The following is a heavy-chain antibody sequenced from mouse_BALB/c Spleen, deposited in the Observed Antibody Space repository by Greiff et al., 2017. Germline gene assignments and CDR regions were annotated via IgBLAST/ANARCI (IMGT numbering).Heavy chain of an antibody. J-gene: IGHJ2*01. CDR2: ISSGGSYT. CDR3: SSGTGTYYFDY. D-gene: IGHD4-1*01. CDR1: GFTFSSSG. Sequence: EVMLVESGGDLVKPGGSLKLSCAASGFTFSSSGMSWVRQTPDKGLEWVATISSGGSYTYYPDSVKGRFTSSRDNAKNTLYLQMSSLKSEDTAMYDCSSGTGTYYFDYWGQGTTLTVSA. V-gene: IGHV5-6*01.